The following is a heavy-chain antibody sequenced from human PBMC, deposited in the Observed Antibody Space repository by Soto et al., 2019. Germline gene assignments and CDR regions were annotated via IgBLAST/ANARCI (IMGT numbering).Heavy chain of an antibody. V-gene: IGHV4-4*07. CDR3: ARDRGQLWPLDY. Sequence: SETLSLTRTVSGGSISSHYWTWIRQPAGKGLEWIGRIYTSGTTNYNPSLTSRVTMSVDTSKNQFSLNLTSVTAADTAVYYCARDRGQLWPLDYWGQGTLVTVSS. J-gene: IGHJ4*02. D-gene: IGHD5-18*01. CDR1: GGSISSHY. CDR2: IYTSGTT.